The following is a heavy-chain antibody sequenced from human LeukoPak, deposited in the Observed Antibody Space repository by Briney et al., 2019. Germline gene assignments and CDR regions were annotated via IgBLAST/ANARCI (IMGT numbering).Heavy chain of an antibody. D-gene: IGHD1-26*01. Sequence: SETLSLTCTVSGGSISSGSYYWSWIRQPAGKGLEWIGRIYTSGSTNYNPSLKSRVTISVDTSKNQFSLKLSSVTAADTAVYYCASEPTWELLLAYFDYWGQGTLVTVSS. V-gene: IGHV4-61*02. CDR1: GGSISSGSYY. CDR2: IYTSGST. CDR3: ASEPTWELLLAYFDY. J-gene: IGHJ4*02.